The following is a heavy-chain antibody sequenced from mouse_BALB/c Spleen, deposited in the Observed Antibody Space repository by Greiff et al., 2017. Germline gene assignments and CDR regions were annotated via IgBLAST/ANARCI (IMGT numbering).Heavy chain of an antibody. Sequence: EVMLVESGGGLVQPGGSRKLSCAASGFTFSSFGMHWVRQAPEKGLEWVAYISSGSSTIYYADTVKGRFTISRDNPKNTLFLQMTSLRSEDTAMYYCARSKPITTVVATDFDYWGQGTTLTVSS. CDR1: GFTFSSFG. V-gene: IGHV5-17*02. J-gene: IGHJ2*01. D-gene: IGHD1-1*01. CDR3: ARSKPITTVVATDFDY. CDR2: ISSGSSTI.